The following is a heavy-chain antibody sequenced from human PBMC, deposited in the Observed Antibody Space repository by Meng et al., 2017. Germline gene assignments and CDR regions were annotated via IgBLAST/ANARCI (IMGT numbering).Heavy chain of an antibody. Sequence: QVHLVTPGAVLKKPGISVKVSCKASGGTFSIYAISWVRKAPGQGLEWMGGIIPIFGTANYAQKFQGRVTITADESTSTAYMELSSLRSEDTAVYYCARDIRPSYFDYWGQGTLVTVSA. J-gene: IGHJ4*02. V-gene: IGHV1-69*01. CDR2: IIPIFGTA. CDR1: GGTFSIYA. CDR3: ARDIRPSYFDY. D-gene: IGHD3-10*01.